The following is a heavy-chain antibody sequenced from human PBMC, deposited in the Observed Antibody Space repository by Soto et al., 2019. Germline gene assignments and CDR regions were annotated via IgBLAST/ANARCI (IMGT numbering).Heavy chain of an antibody. CDR3: ARDRDGYGSYDY. V-gene: IGHV3-66*01. D-gene: IGHD5-18*01. CDR2: IYSAGNT. Sequence: EVQLVESGGGLVQPGRSLRLSCAASGLTVSSNYMSWVRQAPGKGLEWVSVIYSAGNTYYADSVKGRFTISRDNSKNTLYLQVNSLRAEDTAVYYCARDRDGYGSYDYWGQGTLVTVSS. CDR1: GLTVSSNY. J-gene: IGHJ4*02.